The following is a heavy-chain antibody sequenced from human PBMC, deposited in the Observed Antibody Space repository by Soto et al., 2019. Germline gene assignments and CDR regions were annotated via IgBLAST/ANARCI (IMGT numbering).Heavy chain of an antibody. D-gene: IGHD2-2*02. Sequence: WASVKVSCKASGYTFASYGISWVRQAPGQGLEWMGWISAYNGNTNYAQKLQGRVTMTTDTSTSTAYMELRSLRSDDTAVYYCAREDCSSTSCYTRLWFDPWGQGILVTVSS. J-gene: IGHJ5*02. CDR1: GYTFASYG. CDR3: AREDCSSTSCYTRLWFDP. V-gene: IGHV1-18*04. CDR2: ISAYNGNT.